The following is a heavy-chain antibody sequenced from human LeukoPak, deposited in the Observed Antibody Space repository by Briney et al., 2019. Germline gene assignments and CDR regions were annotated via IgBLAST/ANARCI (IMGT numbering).Heavy chain of an antibody. V-gene: IGHV4-34*01. CDR2: INHSGST. Sequence: SETLSLTCTVSGGSISSYYWSWLRQPPGKGLEWIGEINHSGSTNYNPSLKSRVTISVDTSKNQFSLKLSSVTAADTAVYYCARTPGRGYGSGSYYDRFDYWGQGTLVTVSS. D-gene: IGHD3-10*01. CDR1: GGSISSYY. CDR3: ARTPGRGYGSGSYYDRFDY. J-gene: IGHJ4*02.